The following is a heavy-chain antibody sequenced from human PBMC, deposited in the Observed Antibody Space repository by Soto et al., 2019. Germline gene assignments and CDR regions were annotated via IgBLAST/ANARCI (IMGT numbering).Heavy chain of an antibody. CDR2: ISGSGGST. V-gene: IGHV3-23*01. CDR1: GFTFSSYA. CDR3: AKDKRVVRSAFDI. Sequence: SLRLSCAASGFTFSSYAMSWVRQAPGKGLEWVSAISGSGGSTYYADSVKGRFTISRDNSKNTLYLQMNSLRAEDTAIYYCAKDKRVVRSAFDIWGQGTMVTVSS. J-gene: IGHJ3*02. D-gene: IGHD3-10*01.